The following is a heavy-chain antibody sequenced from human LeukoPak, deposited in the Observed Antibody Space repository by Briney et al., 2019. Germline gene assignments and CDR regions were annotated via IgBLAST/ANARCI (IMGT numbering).Heavy chain of an antibody. V-gene: IGHV4-31*03. CDR3: ARSWGTSAGYFDY. CDR2: IYYSGST. J-gene: IGHJ4*02. CDR1: GGFTSSGDYH. D-gene: IGHD2-15*01. Sequence: PSETLSLTCTVYGGFTSSGDYHWNWIRQHPGKGLEWIGYIYYSGSTYYNPSLKNRVTISVDTSKNQFSLKLSSVTAADTAVYYCARSWGTSAGYFDYWGQGTLVTVSS.